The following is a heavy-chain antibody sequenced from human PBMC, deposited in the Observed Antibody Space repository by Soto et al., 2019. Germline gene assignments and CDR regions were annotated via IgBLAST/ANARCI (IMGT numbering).Heavy chain of an antibody. D-gene: IGHD2-8*01. J-gene: IGHJ4*02. CDR1: GDSIGTTHSY. V-gene: IGHV4-39*01. CDR2: IHYSGST. CDR3: ARHEGNGNVWPLDY. Sequence: SETLSLTCTVSGDSIGTTHSYWAWIRQSPGKGLEWIGNIHYSGSTYYMPSLRSRVTLSVDTSKNQFSLRLASVTAEDTAVYYCARHEGNGNVWPLDYWGQGILVTVSS.